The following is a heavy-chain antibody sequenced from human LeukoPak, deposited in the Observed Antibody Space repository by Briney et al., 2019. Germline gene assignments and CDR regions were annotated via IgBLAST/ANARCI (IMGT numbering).Heavy chain of an antibody. CDR3: ARPYDSSGTTHY. Sequence: GGSLRLSCAASGFTFSSYAMSWVRQAPGKGLEWVSAISGSGGSTYYADSVKGRFTISRDNSENTLYLQMNSLRAEDTAVYYCARPYDSSGTTHYWGQGTLVTVSS. CDR2: ISGSGGST. D-gene: IGHD3-22*01. CDR1: GFTFSSYA. J-gene: IGHJ4*02. V-gene: IGHV3-23*01.